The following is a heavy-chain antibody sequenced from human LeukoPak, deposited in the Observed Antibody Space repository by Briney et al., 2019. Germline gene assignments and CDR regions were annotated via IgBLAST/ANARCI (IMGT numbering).Heavy chain of an antibody. V-gene: IGHV6-1*01. Sequence: SQTLSLTCAISGDIVSSNSAAWNWIRQSPSRGLEWLVRTYYRSKWYNDYAVSVKSRITINPDTSKNQFSLQLNSVTPEDTAVYYCARMACSSTSCQLPNWFDPWGQGTLVTVSS. J-gene: IGHJ5*02. D-gene: IGHD2-2*01. CDR3: ARMACSSTSCQLPNWFDP. CDR2: TYYRSKWYN. CDR1: GDIVSSNSAA.